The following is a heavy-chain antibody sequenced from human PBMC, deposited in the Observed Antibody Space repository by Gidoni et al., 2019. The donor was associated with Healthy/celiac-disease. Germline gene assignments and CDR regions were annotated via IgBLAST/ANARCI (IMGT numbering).Heavy chain of an antibody. V-gene: IGHV3-21*01. D-gene: IGHD6-19*01. J-gene: IGHJ4*02. CDR3: ARDLLPGVAGILGY. Sequence: EVQLVESGGGLVKPGGSLRLSCAASGFTFSSYSMNWVRQAPGKGLEWVSSISSSSSYIYYADSVKGRFTISRDNAKNSLYLQMNSLRAEDTAVYYCARDLLPGVAGILGYWGQGTLVTVSS. CDR1: GFTFSSYS. CDR2: ISSSSSYI.